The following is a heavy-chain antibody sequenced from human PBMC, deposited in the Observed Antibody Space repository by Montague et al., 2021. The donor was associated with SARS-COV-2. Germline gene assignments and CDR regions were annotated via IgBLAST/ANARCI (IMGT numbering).Heavy chain of an antibody. Sequence: SETLSLTCSVSSGSIISSGYYWGWIRQPPGKELEWIGNIYCSGTTYYSPSLQSRGTISVDTSKNHLSLRLSSVTAADMAVYFCARGMIRGVTTPFDYWGQGSQVTVSS. V-gene: IGHV4-39*02. J-gene: IGHJ4*02. CDR2: IYCSGTT. CDR1: SGSIISSGYY. CDR3: ARGMIRGVTTPFDY. D-gene: IGHD3-10*01.